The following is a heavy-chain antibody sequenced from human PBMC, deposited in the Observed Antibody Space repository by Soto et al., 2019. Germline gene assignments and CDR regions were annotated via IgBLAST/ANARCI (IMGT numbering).Heavy chain of an antibody. CDR1: GGSISSSNW. Sequence: SETLSLTCAVSGGSISSSNWWSWVRQPPGKGLEWIGEIYHSGSTNYNPSLKSRVTISVDKSKNQFSLKLSSVTAADTAVYYCARGVQPAAGPQLGDYFDYWGQGTLVTVSS. CDR3: ARGVQPAAGPQLGDYFDY. D-gene: IGHD6-13*01. V-gene: IGHV4-4*02. CDR2: IYHSGST. J-gene: IGHJ4*02.